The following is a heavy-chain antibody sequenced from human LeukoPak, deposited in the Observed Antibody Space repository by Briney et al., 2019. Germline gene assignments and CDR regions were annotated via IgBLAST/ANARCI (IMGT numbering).Heavy chain of an antibody. Sequence: SVKVSCKASGGTFSSYAISWVRQAPGQGLEWMGGIIPIFGTANYAQKFQGRVTITKDESTSTAYMELSSLRSEDTAVYYCARGRDSSSWTGWFDPWGQGTLVTVSS. V-gene: IGHV1-69*05. J-gene: IGHJ5*02. CDR3: ARGRDSSSWTGWFDP. CDR2: IIPIFGTA. CDR1: GGTFSSYA. D-gene: IGHD6-13*01.